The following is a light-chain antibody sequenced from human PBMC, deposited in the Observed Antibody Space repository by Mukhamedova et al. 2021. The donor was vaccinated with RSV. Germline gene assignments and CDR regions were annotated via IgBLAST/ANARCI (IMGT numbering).Light chain of an antibody. J-gene: IGKJ4*02. CDR2: GAS. Sequence: QKPGQAPRRLSYGASTKATDIPDRFRGSGSGTEFTRRSSSLQSGDFAVYYCQQYDDWPLTVGGGTKVEIK. CDR3: QQYDDWPLT. V-gene: IGKV3-15*01.